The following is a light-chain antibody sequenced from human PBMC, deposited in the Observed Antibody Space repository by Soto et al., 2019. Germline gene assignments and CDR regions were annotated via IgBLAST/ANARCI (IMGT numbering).Light chain of an antibody. CDR1: QSVTSN. J-gene: IGKJ1*01. CDR3: QQDDDWPLT. CDR2: RAT. Sequence: EIVMTQSPATLSVSPGERATLSCRASQSVTSNLAWYQHKPGQAPRLLIYRATARAAGIPARFGGSGSGTEFTLTISSLQSEEFAIYYCQQDDDWPLTFGQGTKVEIK. V-gene: IGKV3-15*01.